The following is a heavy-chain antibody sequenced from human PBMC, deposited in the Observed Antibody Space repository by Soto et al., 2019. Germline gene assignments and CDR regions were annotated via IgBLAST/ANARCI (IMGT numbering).Heavy chain of an antibody. CDR2: FDPEDGET. D-gene: IGHD2-2*01. CDR3: ATVLVVPAAINSYYFDY. Sequence: ASVKVSCKVSRYTLTELSMHWVRQAPGKGLEWMGGFDPEDGETIYAQKFQGRVTMTEDTSTDTAYMELSSLRSEDTAVYYCATVLVVPAAINSYYFDYWGQGTLVTVSS. J-gene: IGHJ4*02. V-gene: IGHV1-24*01. CDR1: RYTLTELS.